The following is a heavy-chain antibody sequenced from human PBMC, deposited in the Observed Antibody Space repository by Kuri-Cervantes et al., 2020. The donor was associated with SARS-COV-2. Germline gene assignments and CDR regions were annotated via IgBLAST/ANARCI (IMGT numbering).Heavy chain of an antibody. J-gene: IGHJ5*02. CDR2: IYSGGST. CDR3: ARVGGWSEPRDWFDP. V-gene: IGHV3-53*01. CDR1: GFTVSSNY. D-gene: IGHD2-15*01. Sequence: GGSLRLSCAASGFTVSSNYMSWVRQAPGKGLEWVSVIYSGGSTYYADSVKGRFTISRDNSKNTLYLQMNSLRAEDTAVYYCARVGGWSEPRDWFDPWGQGTLVTVSS.